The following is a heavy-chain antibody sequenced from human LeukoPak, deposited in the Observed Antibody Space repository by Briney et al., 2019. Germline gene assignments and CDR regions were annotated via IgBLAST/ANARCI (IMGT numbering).Heavy chain of an antibody. CDR3: ARSRRPAYSGSYPGY. CDR1: GYSFTSYC. J-gene: IGHJ4*02. CDR2: IYPGDSDT. D-gene: IGHD1-26*01. V-gene: IGHV5-51*01. Sequence: PGGSVRLSCKGSGYSFTSYCIGGVRQMPGKGLEGMGIIYPGDSDTRYSPSFQGQVTISADKSISPAYLQWSSLKASDTAMYYCARSRRPAYSGSYPGYWGQGTLVTVSS.